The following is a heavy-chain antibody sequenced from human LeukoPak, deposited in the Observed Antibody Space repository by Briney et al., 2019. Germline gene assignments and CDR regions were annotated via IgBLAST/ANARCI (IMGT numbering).Heavy chain of an antibody. CDR2: ISGSGGTT. Sequence: GGSLRLSCAASGFSFSSYAISWVRQAPGQGLEWVSVISGSGGTTFYADPVKGRFTISRDNSKNTLYLEMNSLGVGDTAIYYCAKGRTVLNDALDVWGQGTMVTVSS. CDR1: GFSFSSYA. J-gene: IGHJ3*01. D-gene: IGHD4-11*01. V-gene: IGHV3-23*01. CDR3: AKGRTVLNDALDV.